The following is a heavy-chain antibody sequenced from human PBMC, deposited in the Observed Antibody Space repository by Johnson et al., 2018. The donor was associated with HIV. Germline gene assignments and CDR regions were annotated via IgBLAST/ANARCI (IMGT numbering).Heavy chain of an antibody. J-gene: IGHJ3*02. Sequence: QVQLVESGGDLVQPGGSLRLSCAASGFTFSSYAMSWVRQAPGKGLEWVAVIWYDGSNKYYADSVKGRFTISRDNSKNTLYLQMNSLRAEDTAVYYCAKEPYSSSWYGAFDIWGQGTMVTVSS. D-gene: IGHD6-13*01. CDR3: AKEPYSSSWYGAFDI. V-gene: IGHV3-33*06. CDR2: IWYDGSNK. CDR1: GFTFSSYA.